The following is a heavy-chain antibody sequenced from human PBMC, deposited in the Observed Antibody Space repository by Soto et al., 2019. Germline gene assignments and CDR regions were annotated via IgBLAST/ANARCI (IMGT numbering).Heavy chain of an antibody. CDR3: ARQGGAYVSIDY. Sequence: GQSLKISCKGSGYSFTTYWIGSVRQMPGKGLEWMAIINPADSDTRYSPSFRGHVTISADKSISTAYLQWSSLEASDTAIYYCARQGGAYVSIDYWGQGTQVTVPS. CDR1: GYSFTTYW. V-gene: IGHV5-51*01. J-gene: IGHJ4*02. CDR2: INPADSDT. D-gene: IGHD3-16*01.